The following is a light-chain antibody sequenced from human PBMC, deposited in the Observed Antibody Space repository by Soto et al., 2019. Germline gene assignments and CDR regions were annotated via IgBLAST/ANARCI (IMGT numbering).Light chain of an antibody. Sequence: QSVLTQPPSASGTPGQRVTISCSGSSSNLGSNTVNWYQQLPGTAPKLLIYSNNQRPSGVPDLFSGSKSGTSASLAISGLQSEDEADYYCAAWDDSLNGLVFGGGTKVTVL. CDR2: SNN. CDR3: AAWDDSLNGLV. CDR1: SSNLGSNT. J-gene: IGLJ2*01. V-gene: IGLV1-44*01.